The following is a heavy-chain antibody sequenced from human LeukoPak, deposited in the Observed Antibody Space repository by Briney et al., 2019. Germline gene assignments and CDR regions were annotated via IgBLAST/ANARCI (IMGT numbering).Heavy chain of an antibody. V-gene: IGHV3-7*03. Sequence: GGSLRLSCAASGFTFTNYWMTWVRQAPGKGLEWVANIKQDGSVKYYVDSVKGRFTISRDNTKNSLYLQMNSLRAEDTAVYYCARIPIRIGVAGLGAAGLDYWGQGTLVTVSS. D-gene: IGHD6-13*01. J-gene: IGHJ4*02. CDR3: ARIPIRIGVAGLGAAGLDY. CDR2: IKQDGSVK. CDR1: GFTFTNYW.